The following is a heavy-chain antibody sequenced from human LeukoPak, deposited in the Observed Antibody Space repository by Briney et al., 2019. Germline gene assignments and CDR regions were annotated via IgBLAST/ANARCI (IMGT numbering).Heavy chain of an antibody. D-gene: IGHD3-10*01. Sequence: PSETLSLTCAVYGGSFSDYYWSWIRQPPGKGLEWIGEINHSGSTNYNPSLKSRVTISVDTSKNQFSLKLSSVTAADTAVYYCARTSLRYYYGSGSYYFDYWGQGTLVTVSS. CDR3: ARTSLRYYYGSGSYYFDY. J-gene: IGHJ4*02. CDR2: INHSGST. V-gene: IGHV4-34*01. CDR1: GGSFSDYY.